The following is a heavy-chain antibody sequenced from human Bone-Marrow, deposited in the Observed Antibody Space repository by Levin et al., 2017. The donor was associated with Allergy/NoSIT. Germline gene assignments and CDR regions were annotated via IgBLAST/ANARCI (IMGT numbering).Heavy chain of an antibody. CDR3: ARGTTGSEYYFDY. J-gene: IGHJ4*02. Sequence: GESLKISCAASGFTFSDYYMSWIRQAPGKGLEWVSYISSSGSTIYYADSVKGRFTISRDNAKNSLYLQMNSLRAEDTAVYYCARGTTGSEYYFDYWGQGTLVTVSS. CDR1: GFTFSDYY. D-gene: IGHD1-1*01. V-gene: IGHV3-11*01. CDR2: ISSSGSTI.